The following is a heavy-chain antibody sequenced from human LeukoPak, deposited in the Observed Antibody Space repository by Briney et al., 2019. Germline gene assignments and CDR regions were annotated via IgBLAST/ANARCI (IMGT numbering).Heavy chain of an antibody. CDR3: ARENSGSYREFDY. CDR2: IYTSGST. D-gene: IGHD1-26*01. CDR1: GGSISSYY. Sequence: SETLSLTCTVSGGSISSYYWSWIRQPAGKGLEWIGRIYTSGSTIYNASLKSRVSMSVDTSKNQFSLKLSSVTAADTAVFYCARENSGSYREFDYWGQGTLVTVSS. V-gene: IGHV4-4*07. J-gene: IGHJ4*02.